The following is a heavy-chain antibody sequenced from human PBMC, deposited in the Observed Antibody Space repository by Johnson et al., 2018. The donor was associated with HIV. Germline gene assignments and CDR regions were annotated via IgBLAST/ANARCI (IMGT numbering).Heavy chain of an antibody. CDR1: GFTFSSYA. J-gene: IGHJ3*02. V-gene: IGHV3-30-3*01. CDR3: ASDNLWEPPPDDAFDI. CDR2: ISYDGSNK. Sequence: VQLVESGGGVVQPGRSLRLSCAASGFTFSSYAVHWVRQAPGKALEWVAVISYDGSNKYYADSVKGRITIPRDNSKNSLYRQMNSLRAEDTAVYYCASDNLWEPPPDDAFDIWGQGTMVTVSS. D-gene: IGHD1-26*01.